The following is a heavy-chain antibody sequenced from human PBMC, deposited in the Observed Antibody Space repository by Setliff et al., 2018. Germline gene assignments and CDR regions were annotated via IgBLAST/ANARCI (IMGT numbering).Heavy chain of an antibody. CDR1: GGSISSSSYY. Sequence: SETLSLTCTVSGGSISSSSYYWGWIRQPPGKGLEWIGSIYYSGSTYYNPSLKSRVTISVATSKNQFSLKLSSVTAADTAVYYCASRATYYNFWSGYYLYWGQGTLVTVSS. V-gene: IGHV4-39*07. CDR3: ASRATYYNFWSGYYLY. J-gene: IGHJ4*02. CDR2: IYYSGST. D-gene: IGHD3-3*01.